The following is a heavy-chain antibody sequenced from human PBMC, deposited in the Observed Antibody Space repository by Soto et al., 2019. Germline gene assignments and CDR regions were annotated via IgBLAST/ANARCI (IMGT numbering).Heavy chain of an antibody. CDR2: INWNSGSI. Sequence: ALRLSCAASGLSFDDYPMHWVRQVPGKGLEWVSGINWNSGSIGYGDSVKGRFAISRDNAKNSLHLQMNSLSAEDTAFYYCVKAESTNWYSGHFRHWGQGTLVTVSS. CDR1: GLSFDDYP. J-gene: IGHJ1*01. CDR3: VKAESTNWYSGHFRH. D-gene: IGHD6-13*01. V-gene: IGHV3-9*01.